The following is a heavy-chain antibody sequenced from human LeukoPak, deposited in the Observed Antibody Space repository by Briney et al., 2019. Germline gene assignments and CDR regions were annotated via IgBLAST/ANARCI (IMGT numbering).Heavy chain of an antibody. CDR2: IRSKANSYAT. V-gene: IGHV3-73*01. Sequence: GGSLRLSCEAAGFSFRDYPMGWVRQASGKGLEWVGRIRSKANSYATAYAASVKGGFTISRDDSKNTAYLQMNSLKTEDTAVYYCTRLLAHVVPAASDAFDIWGQGTMVTVSS. D-gene: IGHD2-2*01. CDR3: TRLLAHVVPAASDAFDI. CDR1: GFSFRDYP. J-gene: IGHJ3*02.